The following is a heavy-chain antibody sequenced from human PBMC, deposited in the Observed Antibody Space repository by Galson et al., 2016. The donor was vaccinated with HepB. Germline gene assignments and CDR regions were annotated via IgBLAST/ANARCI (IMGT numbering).Heavy chain of an antibody. Sequence: SVKVSCKASGGTVSTYATSWVRQAPGQGLEWMGGIIPMFHTTNYAEKFQGRLTISADGSTNTTYMELSSLRPEDTAVYYCAEGKREFRLPRHWGQGTLVTVSS. CDR1: GGTVSTYA. V-gene: IGHV1-69*13. D-gene: IGHD2-21*01. CDR2: IIPMFHTT. J-gene: IGHJ4*02. CDR3: AEGKREFRLPRH.